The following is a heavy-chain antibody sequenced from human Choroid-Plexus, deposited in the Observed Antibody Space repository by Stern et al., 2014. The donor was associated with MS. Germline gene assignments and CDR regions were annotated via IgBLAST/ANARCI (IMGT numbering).Heavy chain of an antibody. D-gene: IGHD2/OR15-2a*01. J-gene: IGHJ5*02. CDR1: GFTFGSCA. V-gene: IGHV3-30*18. Sequence: VQLVESGGGVVQPGRPLRLSCVASGFTFGSCAMHWVRQAPGKGLEWVAGVSYDGSNKYYAGSVKGRFNISRDNSQNTLYMQMSSLRPEDTAVYYCAKDRQYLTYFFDHWGQGSLVTVSS. CDR3: AKDRQYLTYFFDH. CDR2: VSYDGSNK.